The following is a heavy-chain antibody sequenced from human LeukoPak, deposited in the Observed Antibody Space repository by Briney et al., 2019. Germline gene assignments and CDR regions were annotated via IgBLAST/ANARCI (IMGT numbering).Heavy chain of an antibody. CDR2: IKEDGSEK. CDR1: GFTFSTYW. CDR3: ARNWGYFDY. V-gene: IGHV3-7*05. J-gene: IGHJ4*02. Sequence: GGSLRLSCAASGFTFSTYWMNWVRQAPGKGLEWVANIKEDGSEKYYVDSVKGRFTISRDNAKNSLYLQMNSLRAEDTAVYYCARNWGYFDYWGQGTLVTVSS. D-gene: IGHD3-16*01.